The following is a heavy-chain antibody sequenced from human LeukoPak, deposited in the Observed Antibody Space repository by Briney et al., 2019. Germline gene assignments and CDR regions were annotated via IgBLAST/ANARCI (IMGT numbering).Heavy chain of an antibody. V-gene: IGHV3-23*01. J-gene: IGHJ3*02. Sequence: GGSLRLSCAASGFTFSSYAMSWVRQAPGKGLEWASSISGSTGSTYYADSVKGRLTISRDNSRNTMYLQMNSLRAEDTAVYYCAKDRDSGYDYDAFDIWGLGTMVTVSS. CDR2: ISGSTGST. CDR1: GFTFSSYA. CDR3: AKDRDSGYDYDAFDI. D-gene: IGHD5-12*01.